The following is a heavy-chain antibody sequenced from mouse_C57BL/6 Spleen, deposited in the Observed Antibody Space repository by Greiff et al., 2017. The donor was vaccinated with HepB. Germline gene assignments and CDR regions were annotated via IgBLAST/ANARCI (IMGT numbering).Heavy chain of an antibody. D-gene: IGHD2-4*01. J-gene: IGHJ4*01. V-gene: IGHV5-17*01. Sequence: EVKLMESGGGLVKPGGSLKLSCAASGFTFSDYGMHWVRQAPEKGLEWVAYISSGSSTIYYADTVKGRFTISRDNAKNTLFLQMTSLRSEDTAMYYCARFYDYDDVYYAMDYWGQGTSVTVSS. CDR1: GFTFSDYG. CDR2: ISSGSSTI. CDR3: ARFYDYDDVYYAMDY.